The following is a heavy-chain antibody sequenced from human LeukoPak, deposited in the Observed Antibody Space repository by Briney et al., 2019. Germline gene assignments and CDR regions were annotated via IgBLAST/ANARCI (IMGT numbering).Heavy chain of an antibody. Sequence: GGSLRLSCAASGFTFSSYSMSWVRQAPGKGLEWVSSITSSSSYIYHADSVKGRFTISRDNAKNSLYLQMNSLRAEDTAVYYCARVLDGYSNYGLCYWGQGTLVTVSS. CDR1: GFTFSSYS. J-gene: IGHJ4*02. V-gene: IGHV3-21*01. D-gene: IGHD4-11*01. CDR2: ITSSSSYI. CDR3: ARVLDGYSNYGLCY.